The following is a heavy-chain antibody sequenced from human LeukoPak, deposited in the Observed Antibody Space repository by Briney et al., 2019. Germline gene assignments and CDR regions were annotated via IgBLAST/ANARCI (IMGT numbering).Heavy chain of an antibody. CDR3: ARRSGYIHGTDY. J-gene: IGHJ4*02. CDR1: GYSFTNYW. V-gene: IGHV5-51*01. D-gene: IGHD5-18*01. CDR2: IYPGDSDT. Sequence: GESLKISCKASGYSFTNYWIGWVRQMPGKGLEWMGVIYPGDSDTTYSPSFQGQVTISADKSIGTAYLQWSSLKASDTAMYYCARRSGYIHGTDYWGQGTLVTVSS.